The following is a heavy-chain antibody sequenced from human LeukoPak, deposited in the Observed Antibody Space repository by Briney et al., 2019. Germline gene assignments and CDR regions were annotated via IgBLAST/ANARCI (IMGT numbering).Heavy chain of an antibody. Sequence: SETLSLTCTVSGGSISSSSYYWGWIRQPPGKGLEWIGSIYYSGSTYYNPSLKSRVTISVDTSKNQFSLKLSSVTAADTAVYYCARGGWYGAIYAFDIWGQGTMVTVSS. J-gene: IGHJ3*02. D-gene: IGHD2-15*01. CDR2: IYYSGST. CDR3: ARGGWYGAIYAFDI. CDR1: GGSISSSSYY. V-gene: IGHV4-39*01.